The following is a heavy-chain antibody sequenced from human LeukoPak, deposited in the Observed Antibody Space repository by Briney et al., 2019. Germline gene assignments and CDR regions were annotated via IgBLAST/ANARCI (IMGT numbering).Heavy chain of an antibody. D-gene: IGHD4-23*01. V-gene: IGHV3-23*01. J-gene: IGHJ4*02. CDR1: GFPFSTYA. CDR3: AKGATPFDYGGNSVY. Sequence: PGGSLRPSCAASGFPFSTYAMSWVRQAPGKGLEWVSGITGSDSSTYYADSVRGRFTISRDNSKNTLYLQMNSLRGDDTAVYYCAKGATPFDYGGNSVYWGQGTLVTVSS. CDR2: ITGSDSST.